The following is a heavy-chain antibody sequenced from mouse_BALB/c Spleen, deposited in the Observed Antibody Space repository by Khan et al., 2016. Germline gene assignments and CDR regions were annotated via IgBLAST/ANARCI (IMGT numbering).Heavy chain of an antibody. D-gene: IGHD2-14*01. CDR2: IHYRGST. CDR1: GYSITSYYS. J-gene: IGHJ2*01. CDR3: AREVPLYFNY. V-gene: IGHV3-1*02. Sequence: EVKLLESGPDLVKPSQSLSLTCTVTGYSITSYYSWHWIRQFPGNKLEWMGYIHYRGSTTYNPSLNSRISITRDTSKNQFFLQLNFVTTEDTAICYCAREVPLYFNYWGQGTTLTVAS.